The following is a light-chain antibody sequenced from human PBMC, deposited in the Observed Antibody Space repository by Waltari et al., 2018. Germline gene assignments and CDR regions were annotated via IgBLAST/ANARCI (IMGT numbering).Light chain of an antibody. V-gene: IGKV1-39*01. CDR2: AAS. Sequence: DIQMTQSPSSLSASVGDRVTITCRASQSIITYLNWYQQKPGKAPKLLICAASILQSGVPSRFSGSGSGTDFTLTISSLQPEDFATFYCQQSYSSPRTFGQGTKVEIK. J-gene: IGKJ1*01. CDR3: QQSYSSPRT. CDR1: QSIITY.